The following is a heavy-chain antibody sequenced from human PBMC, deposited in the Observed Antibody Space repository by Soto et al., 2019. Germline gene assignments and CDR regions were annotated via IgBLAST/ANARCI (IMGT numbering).Heavy chain of an antibody. CDR1: GGTFSSYA. D-gene: IGHD3-22*01. V-gene: IGHV1-69*13. Sequence: ASVKVSCKASGGTFSSYAISWVRQAPGQGLEWMGGIIPIFGTANYAQKFQGRVTITADESTSTAYMELSSLRSEDTAVYYCARDQVYYDSSGYYYDYRFDYWGQGTLVTISS. CDR3: ARDQVYYDSSGYYYDYRFDY. CDR2: IIPIFGTA. J-gene: IGHJ4*02.